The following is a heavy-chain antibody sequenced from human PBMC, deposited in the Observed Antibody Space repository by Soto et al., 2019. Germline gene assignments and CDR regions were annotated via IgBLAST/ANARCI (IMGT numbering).Heavy chain of an antibody. J-gene: IGHJ4*02. CDR1: GFTVSSNY. D-gene: IGHD4-17*01. Sequence: GGSLRLSCAASGFTVSSNYMSWVRQAPGKGLEWVSVIYIGGSTYYADSVKGRFTISRDNSKNTLYLQMNSLRAEDTAVYYCARLGSLYGDYAVDYWGQGTLVTVSS. CDR2: IYIGGST. V-gene: IGHV3-53*01. CDR3: ARLGSLYGDYAVDY.